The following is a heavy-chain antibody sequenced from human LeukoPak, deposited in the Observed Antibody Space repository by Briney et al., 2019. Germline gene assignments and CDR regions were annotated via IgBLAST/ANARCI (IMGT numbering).Heavy chain of an antibody. V-gene: IGHV3-21*01. Sequence: GGSLRLSCAASEFTFSSYTLNWVRQAPGQGLQWVSSISSSSSIYYADSVKGRFTISRDNAKNSLYLQMNSLGAGDTAVYYRARGSWNYAFDIWGQGTMVTVSS. D-gene: IGHD1-7*01. CDR1: EFTFSSYT. CDR3: ARGSWNYAFDI. CDR2: ISSSSSI. J-gene: IGHJ3*02.